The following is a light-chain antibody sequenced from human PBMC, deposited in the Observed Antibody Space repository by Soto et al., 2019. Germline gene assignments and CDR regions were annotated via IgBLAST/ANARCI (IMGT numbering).Light chain of an antibody. V-gene: IGLV2-14*01. CDR3: NSYTSSSTLYV. CDR1: SSDIGTYNY. J-gene: IGLJ1*01. CDR2: EVS. Sequence: QSALTQPASVSGSPGQSITISCTGTSSDIGTYNYVSWYQQHPGKAPKLMLYEVSNRPSGVSNRFFGSKSGNTASLTISGLPAEDEADYVCNSYTSSSTLYVFGTGTKLTVL.